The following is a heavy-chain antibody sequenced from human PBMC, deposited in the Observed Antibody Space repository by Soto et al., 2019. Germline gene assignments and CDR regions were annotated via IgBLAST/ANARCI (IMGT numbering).Heavy chain of an antibody. CDR3: ARERDNFRNFDY. J-gene: IGHJ4*02. D-gene: IGHD1-20*01. Sequence: SETLSLTCTVSGGSISSSSYYWGWIRQPPGKGLEWIGSIYYSGSTYYNPSLKSRVTISVDTSKNQFSLKLSSVTAADTAVYYCARERDNFRNFDYWGQGTLVTVSS. CDR2: IYYSGST. V-gene: IGHV4-39*07. CDR1: GGSISSSSYY.